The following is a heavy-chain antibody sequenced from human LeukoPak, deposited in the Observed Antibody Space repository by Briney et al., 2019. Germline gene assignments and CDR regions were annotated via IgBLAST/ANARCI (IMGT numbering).Heavy chain of an antibody. CDR2: ISGSGDST. CDR3: ARRSGIAVAGAFDY. Sequence: GGSLRLSCAASGFTFSNYAMRWVRQAPGKGPEWVSGISGSGDSTYYADSVKGRFTISRDNSKNTMYLQMNSLRAEDTAVYYCARRSGIAVAGAFDYWGQGTLVTVSS. J-gene: IGHJ4*02. V-gene: IGHV3-23*01. CDR1: GFTFSNYA. D-gene: IGHD6-19*01.